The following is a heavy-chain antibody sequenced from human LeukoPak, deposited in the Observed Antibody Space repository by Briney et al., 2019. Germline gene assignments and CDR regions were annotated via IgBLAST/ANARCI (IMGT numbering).Heavy chain of an antibody. CDR3: AKGLITMVRGVIILDYFDY. J-gene: IGHJ4*02. Sequence: GGSLRLSCAASGFTFSNYGMHWVRQAPGKGLEWVAVISYDGSNKYYADSVKGRFTISRDNSKNTLYLQMNSLRAEDTAVYYCAKGLITMVRGVIILDYFDYWGQGTLVTVSS. V-gene: IGHV3-30*18. CDR1: GFTFSNYG. CDR2: ISYDGSNK. D-gene: IGHD3-10*01.